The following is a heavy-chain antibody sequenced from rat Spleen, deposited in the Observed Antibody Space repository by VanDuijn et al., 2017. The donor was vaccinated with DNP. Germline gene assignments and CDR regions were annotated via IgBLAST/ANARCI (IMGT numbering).Heavy chain of an antibody. D-gene: IGHD1-11*01. Sequence: EVQLQESGPGLVKPSQSLSLTCSVTGYSITSNYWGWIRKFPGNKMEWMGYINYSGSTSYNPSRRSRISITRDTSKNQFFLQLNSVTTEDTATYYCARGLNYGGYIYSWYFDFWGPGTMVTVSS. V-gene: IGHV3-1*01. CDR3: ARGLNYGGYIYSWYFDF. CDR1: GYSITSNY. J-gene: IGHJ1*01. CDR2: INYSGST.